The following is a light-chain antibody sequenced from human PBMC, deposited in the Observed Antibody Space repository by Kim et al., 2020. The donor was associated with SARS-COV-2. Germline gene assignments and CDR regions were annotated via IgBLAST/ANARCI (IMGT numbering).Light chain of an antibody. V-gene: IGLV2-11*01. CDR3: CSYAGSFWV. J-gene: IGLJ3*02. CDR1: SSDVGGYNY. CDR2: DVS. Sequence: PGQSVTISCTGTSSDVGGYNYVSWYQQHPGKAPKLMIYDVSKRPSGVPDRFSGSKSGNTASLTISGLQAEDEADYYCCSYAGSFWVFGGGTKLTVL.